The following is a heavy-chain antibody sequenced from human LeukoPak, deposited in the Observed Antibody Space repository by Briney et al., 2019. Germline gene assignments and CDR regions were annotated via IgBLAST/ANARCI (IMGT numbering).Heavy chain of an antibody. D-gene: IGHD5-24*01. CDR1: GYTFTSYY. V-gene: IGHV1-46*01. CDR2: ISPSGGST. J-gene: IGHJ4*02. Sequence: ASVKVSCKASGYTFTSYYMHWVRQAPGQGLEWMGIISPSGGSTSYAQKFQGRVTMTRDTSTSTAYMELSSLRSEDTAVYYCARVSPIEMATRDWGQGTLVTVSS. CDR3: ARVSPIEMATRD.